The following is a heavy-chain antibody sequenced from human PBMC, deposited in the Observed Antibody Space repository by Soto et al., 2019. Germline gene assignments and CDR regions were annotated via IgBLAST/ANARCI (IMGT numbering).Heavy chain of an antibody. J-gene: IGHJ1*01. CDR3: GRGRSGQIVVFY. CDR2: IGPGSGAT. Sequence: ASVKVSCKASGYTFTGHYIHCVRQAPEQGPEWVGEIGPGSGATRYAQRFQGRVTMTMDMSITTVYMELNNLTPDDTAVYYCGRGRSGQIVVFYWGQGTPVTVSS. V-gene: IGHV1-2*02. D-gene: IGHD1-26*01. CDR1: GYTFTGHY.